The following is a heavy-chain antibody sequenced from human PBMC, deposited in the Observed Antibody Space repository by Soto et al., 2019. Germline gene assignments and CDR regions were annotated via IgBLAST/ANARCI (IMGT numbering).Heavy chain of an antibody. J-gene: IGHJ6*02. V-gene: IGHV1-58*02. CDR1: GFDFGIFG. D-gene: IGHD1-26*01. CDR2: IVVVSGST. CDR3: SADHPHMAMGWPV. Sequence: SVKVSFKASGFDFGIFGRQFLRQTRGRGLEWIGWIVVVSGSTNYARHFQGRVAISRDMSSSTAYLDLYDLKSDDTAVYFCSADHPHMAMGWPVWGQGTTVTVSS.